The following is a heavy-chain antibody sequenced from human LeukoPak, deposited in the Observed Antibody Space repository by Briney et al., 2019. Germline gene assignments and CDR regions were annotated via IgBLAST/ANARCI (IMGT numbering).Heavy chain of an antibody. Sequence: GGSLRLSCAASGFTFSNYGMHWVRQAPGKGLEWVAVISYDGSNKYYADSVKGRLTISRDNSKNTLYLQMNSLRAEDTAVYYRAKVGASVSFDYWGQGTLVTVSS. D-gene: IGHD4/OR15-4a*01. V-gene: IGHV3-30*18. CDR2: ISYDGSNK. J-gene: IGHJ4*02. CDR1: GFTFSNYG. CDR3: AKVGASVSFDY.